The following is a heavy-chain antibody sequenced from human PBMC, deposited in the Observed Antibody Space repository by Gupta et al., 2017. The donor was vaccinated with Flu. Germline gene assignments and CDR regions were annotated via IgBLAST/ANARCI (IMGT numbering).Heavy chain of an antibody. CDR2: INHSGST. CDR1: GGSFSGYY. J-gene: IGHJ6*02. CDR3: ARPPPGRTLGPGYYYYGMDV. Sequence: QVQLQQWGAGLLKPSETLSLTCAVYGGSFSGYYWSWIRQPPGKGLEWIGEINHSGSTNYNPSLKMRVTIAVDTSKNQFSLKLSSVTAAETAVYYCARPPPGRTLGPGYYYYGMDVWGQGTTVTVS. V-gene: IGHV4-34*01.